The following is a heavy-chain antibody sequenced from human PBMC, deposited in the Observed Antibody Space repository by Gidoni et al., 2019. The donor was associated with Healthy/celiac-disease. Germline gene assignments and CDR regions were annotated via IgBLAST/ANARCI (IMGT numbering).Heavy chain of an antibody. V-gene: IGHV3-73*01. CDR1: GFTFSGSA. D-gene: IGHD4-17*01. J-gene: IGHJ4*02. CDR3: RTTVTTDY. Sequence: EVQLVESGGGVVQPGGSLKLSCAASGFTFSGSAMHWVRQASGKGLEWVGRIRSKANSYATAYAASVKGRFTISRDDSKNTAYLQMNSLKTEDTAVYYCRTTVTTDYWGQGTLVTVSS. CDR2: IRSKANSYAT.